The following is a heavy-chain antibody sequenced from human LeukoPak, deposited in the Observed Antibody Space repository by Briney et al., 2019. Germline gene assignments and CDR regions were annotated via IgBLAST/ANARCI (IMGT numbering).Heavy chain of an antibody. D-gene: IGHD3-3*01. J-gene: IGHJ4*02. CDR1: GGSISSYY. CDR2: IYYSGST. Sequence: SETLSLTCTVSGGSISSYYWSWTRQPPGKGLEWIGYIYYSGSTNYNPSLKSRVTISVDTSKNQFSLKLSSVTAADTAVYYCARHDFWSGKTYCDYWGQGTLVTVSS. V-gene: IGHV4-59*01. CDR3: ARHDFWSGKTYCDY.